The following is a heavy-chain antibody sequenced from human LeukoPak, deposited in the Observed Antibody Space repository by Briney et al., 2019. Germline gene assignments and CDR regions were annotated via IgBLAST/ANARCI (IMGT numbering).Heavy chain of an antibody. Sequence: SETLSLTCAVYAGSFSGYYWSWIRQPPGKGLEWIGEINHSGSTNYNPSLKSRVTISVDTSKNQFSLKLSSVTAADTAVYYCARHSPPLSGSYRTYYFDYWGQGTLVTVSS. J-gene: IGHJ4*02. CDR2: INHSGST. D-gene: IGHD1-26*01. CDR1: AGSFSGYY. V-gene: IGHV4-34*01. CDR3: ARHSPPLSGSYRTYYFDY.